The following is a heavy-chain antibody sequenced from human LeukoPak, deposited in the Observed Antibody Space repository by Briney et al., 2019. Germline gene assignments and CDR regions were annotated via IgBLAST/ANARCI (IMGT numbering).Heavy chain of an antibody. D-gene: IGHD3-3*01. CDR1: GCRFTAYW. V-gene: IGHV5-51*01. Sequence: GESLKISCKGSGCRFTAYWIGWVRQMPGKGLEWMGVIYPSDSDTRYNPSFQGQVTISADKSISTAYLQWSSLKASDTAMYYCARIGARSQYYDFYRWGQGTLVTVSS. J-gene: IGHJ4*02. CDR3: ARIGARSQYYDFYR. CDR2: IYPSDSDT.